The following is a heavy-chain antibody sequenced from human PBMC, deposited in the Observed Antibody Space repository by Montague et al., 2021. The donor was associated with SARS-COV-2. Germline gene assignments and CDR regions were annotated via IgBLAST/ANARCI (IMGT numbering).Heavy chain of an antibody. D-gene: IGHD2-21*01. CDR3: ARRGGGEVFARFMYWYFDV. J-gene: IGHJ2*01. CDR1: GGSINNYY. Sequence: SETLSLTCSVSGGSINNYYWGWVRQSPGKGLEWIGYIYYSGSVTTSYXPSLKSRVSISVDTSENQFSLKLTSVTAADTAVYYCARRGGGEVFARFMYWYFDVWSRGSLVTVSS. V-gene: IGHV4-59*13. CDR2: IYYSGSVTT.